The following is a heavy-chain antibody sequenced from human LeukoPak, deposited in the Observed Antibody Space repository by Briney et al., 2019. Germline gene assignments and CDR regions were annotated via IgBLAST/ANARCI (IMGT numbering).Heavy chain of an antibody. J-gene: IGHJ4*02. V-gene: IGHV4-61*01. CDR1: GGSISSDNFY. CDR3: ARDWELGH. Sequence: PSETLSLTCTVSGGSISSDNFYWGWIRQPPGKGLEWIGYIYYNGGTNYNPSLKSRVTISVDTSKNQFSLKLSSLTAADTAVYYCARDWELGHWGQGTLVTVSS. D-gene: IGHD3-10*01. CDR2: IYYNGGT.